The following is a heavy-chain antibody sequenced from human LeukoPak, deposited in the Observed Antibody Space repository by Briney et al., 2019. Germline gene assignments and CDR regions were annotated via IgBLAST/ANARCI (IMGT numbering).Heavy chain of an antibody. V-gene: IGHV4-61*02. CDR3: ARSLDTFDDY. CDR1: GGSISSGSYY. D-gene: IGHD3-16*01. Sequence: SQTLSLTCTVSGGSISSGSYYWSWIRQPAGKGLEWIGRIYTSGSTNYNPSLKSRVTISVDTSKNQLSLKLSSVTAADTAVYYCARSLDTFDDYWGQGTLVTVSS. CDR2: IYTSGST. J-gene: IGHJ4*02.